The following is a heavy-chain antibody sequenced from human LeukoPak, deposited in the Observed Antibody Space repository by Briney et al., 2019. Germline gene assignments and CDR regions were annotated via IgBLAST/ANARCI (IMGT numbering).Heavy chain of an antibody. Sequence: SVKVSCKASGGTFSSYAISWVRQAPGQGLEWMGRIIPILGIANYAQKFQGRVTITADKSTSTAYMELSSLRSDDTAVYYCARVQAAMVTYYFDYWGQGSLVTVSS. CDR1: GGTFSSYA. V-gene: IGHV1-69*04. D-gene: IGHD5-18*01. CDR3: ARVQAAMVTYYFDY. J-gene: IGHJ4*01. CDR2: IIPILGIA.